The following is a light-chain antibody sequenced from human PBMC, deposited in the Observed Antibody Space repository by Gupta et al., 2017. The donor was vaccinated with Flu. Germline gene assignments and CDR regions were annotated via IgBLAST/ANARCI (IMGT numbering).Light chain of an antibody. Sequence: EIVMTQSPATLSVSPGERATLSCRASQSVSSYLAWYQQKPGQAPRLLIYAASTRATGIPARFRGSGSGTEFTLTISSRQSEDFAVYYCQQYNNWPTFGGGTKVEIK. J-gene: IGKJ4*01. CDR2: AAS. V-gene: IGKV3D-15*01. CDR1: QSVSSY. CDR3: QQYNNWPT.